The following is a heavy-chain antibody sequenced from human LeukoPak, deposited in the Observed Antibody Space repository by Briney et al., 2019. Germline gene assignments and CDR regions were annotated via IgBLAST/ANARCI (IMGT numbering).Heavy chain of an antibody. D-gene: IGHD5-18*01. J-gene: IGHJ4*02. CDR2: IKQDGSEK. CDR1: GFTFSSHW. CDR3: ARKDGYSYGYNY. Sequence: TGGSLRLSCAASGFTFSSHWMSWVRQAPGKGLEWVAKIKQDGSEKSYVDSVKGRFSISRDNAKNSLFLQMNSLRADDTAVYYCARKDGYSYGYNYWGQGTLVTVSS. V-gene: IGHV3-7*03.